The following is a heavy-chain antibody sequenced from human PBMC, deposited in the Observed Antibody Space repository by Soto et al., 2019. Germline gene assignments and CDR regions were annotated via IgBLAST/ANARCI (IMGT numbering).Heavy chain of an antibody. CDR1: GYTFTSYG. CDR2: ISAYNGNT. CDR3: ARDSVTIFGVVRYGMDV. D-gene: IGHD3-3*01. V-gene: IGHV1-18*01. J-gene: IGHJ6*02. Sequence: ASVKVSCKASGYTFTSYGISWVRQAPGQGLEWMGWISAYNGNTNYAQKLQGRVTMTTDTSTSTAYMELRGLRSDDTAVYYCARDSVTIFGVVRYGMDVWGQGTTVTVSS.